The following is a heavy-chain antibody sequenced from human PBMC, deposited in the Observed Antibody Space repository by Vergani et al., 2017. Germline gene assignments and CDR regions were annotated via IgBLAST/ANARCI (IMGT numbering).Heavy chain of an antibody. V-gene: IGHV3-66*02. Sequence: EVQLVESGGGLVQPGGSLRLSCAASGFTVSSNYMSWVRQAPGKGLEWVSVIYSGGSTYYADSVKGRFTISRDNSKNTRYLQMNSLRAEDTAVYYCAKGVPFLGLHDAFDIWGQGTMVTVSS. J-gene: IGHJ3*02. CDR3: AKGVPFLGLHDAFDI. D-gene: IGHD2-8*01. CDR2: IYSGGST. CDR1: GFTVSSNY.